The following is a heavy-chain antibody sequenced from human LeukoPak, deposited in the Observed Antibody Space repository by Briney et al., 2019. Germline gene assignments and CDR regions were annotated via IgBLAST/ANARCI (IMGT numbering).Heavy chain of an antibody. CDR1: GGSISSGDYY. J-gene: IGHJ6*03. CDR3: AGGLAGGGYPYYYYYMDV. CDR2: IYTSGDT. D-gene: IGHD3-22*01. Sequence: TSQTLSLTCTVSGGSISSGDYYWSWIRQPPGKGLEWIGRIYTSGDTNYNPSLKSRVTISVDTSKNQFSLKLSSVTAADTAVYYCAGGLAGGGYPYYYYYMDVWGKGTTVTVSS. V-gene: IGHV4-61*02.